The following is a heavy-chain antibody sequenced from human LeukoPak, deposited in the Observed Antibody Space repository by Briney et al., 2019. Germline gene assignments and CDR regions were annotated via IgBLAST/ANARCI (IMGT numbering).Heavy chain of an antibody. V-gene: IGHV3-23*01. CDR2: ISGSGGST. Sequence: GGSLRLSCAASGFTFSSYAMSWVRQAPGKGLEWVSAISGSGGSTYYADSVKGRFTISRDNSKNTLYLQMNSLRAEDTAVYYCAREVGFDYYYGMDVWGQGTTVTVSS. D-gene: IGHD1-26*01. J-gene: IGHJ6*02. CDR1: GFTFSSYA. CDR3: AREVGFDYYYGMDV.